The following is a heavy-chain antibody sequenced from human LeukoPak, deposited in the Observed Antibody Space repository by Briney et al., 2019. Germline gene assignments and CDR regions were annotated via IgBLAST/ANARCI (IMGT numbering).Heavy chain of an antibody. J-gene: IGHJ4*02. V-gene: IGHV3-48*03. Sequence: GGSLRLSCAASGFTFSSYEMNWVRQAPGKGLEWVSYISSSGSTIYYADSVKGRFTISRDNAKNSLYLQMSNLRAEDTAVYYCARDSIWFGELLSYFDYWGQGTLVTVSS. CDR2: ISSSGSTI. CDR1: GFTFSSYE. CDR3: ARDSIWFGELLSYFDY. D-gene: IGHD3-10*01.